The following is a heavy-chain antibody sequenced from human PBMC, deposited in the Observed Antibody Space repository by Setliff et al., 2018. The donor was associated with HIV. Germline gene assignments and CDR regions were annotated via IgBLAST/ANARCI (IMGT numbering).Heavy chain of an antibody. J-gene: IGHJ4*02. V-gene: IGHV3-23*01. D-gene: IGHD5-12*01. CDR3: HSGYDTEEQSYFDY. CDR2: ISGSGGDT. Sequence: GGSLRLSCAASGFAFSGYSMNWVRQAPGKGLECVAVISGSGGDTYYADSVKGRFVISREKSKSTLYLQMNSLRAEDTGVYYCHSGYDTEEQSYFDYWGQGALVTVSS. CDR1: GFAFSGYS.